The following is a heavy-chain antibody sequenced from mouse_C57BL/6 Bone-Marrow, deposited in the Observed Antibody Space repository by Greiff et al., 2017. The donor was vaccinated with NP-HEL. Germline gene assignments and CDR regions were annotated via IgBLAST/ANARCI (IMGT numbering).Heavy chain of an antibody. D-gene: IGHD1-1*01. CDR3: ARMGLYYGSSYRFAY. Sequence: QVHVKQSGAELARPGASVKLSCKASGYTFTSYGISWVKQRPGQGLEWIGEIYPRSGNTYYNEKFKGKATLTADKSSSTAYMELRSLTSEDSAVYFCARMGLYYGSSYRFAYWGQGTLVTVSA. CDR1: GYTFTSYG. CDR2: IYPRSGNT. J-gene: IGHJ3*01. V-gene: IGHV1-81*01.